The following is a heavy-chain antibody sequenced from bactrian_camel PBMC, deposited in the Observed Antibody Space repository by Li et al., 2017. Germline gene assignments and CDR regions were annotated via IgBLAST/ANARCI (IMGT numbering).Heavy chain of an antibody. CDR1: GYTFETYYSTYC. CDR2: SCPWSSGT. Sequence: HVQLVESGGGSVQAGGSLTLSCVASGYTFETYYSTYCMAWFRQTPGREREGVAASCPWSSGTYYADSVKGRFTISRDKAKNTVYLQMNSLKVEDTAKYYCAYGRRGAYWDRPERYDYWGQGTQVTVS. CDR3: AYGRRGAYWDRPERYDY. V-gene: IGHV3S1*01. J-gene: IGHJ4*01. D-gene: IGHD1*01.